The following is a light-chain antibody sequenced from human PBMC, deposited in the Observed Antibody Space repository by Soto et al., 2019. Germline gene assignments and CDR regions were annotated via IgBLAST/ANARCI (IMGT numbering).Light chain of an antibody. V-gene: IGKV1-5*01. J-gene: IGKJ1*01. Sequence: DIQMTQSPSTLSASVGDRVTITCRASQSISSWLAWYQQKPGKAPKLLIYDASSLESGVPSRFSGSGSGTEFTLTISSLQPDDFATYYCQPLRTFGQGTKV. CDR1: QSISSW. CDR3: QPLRT. CDR2: DAS.